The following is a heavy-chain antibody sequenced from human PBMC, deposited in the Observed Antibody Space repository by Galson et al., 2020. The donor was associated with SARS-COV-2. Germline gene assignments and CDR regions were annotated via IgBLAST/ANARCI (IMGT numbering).Heavy chain of an antibody. Sequence: GGSLRLSCAASGFTFSSYAMHWVRQAPGKGLEWVAVISYDGSNKYYADSVKGRFTISRDNSKNTLYLQMNSLRAEDTAVYYCARWYMDSSSWYVVYWGQGTLVTVSS. D-gene: IGHD6-13*01. V-gene: IGHV3-30-3*01. J-gene: IGHJ4*02. CDR1: GFTFSSYA. CDR2: ISYDGSNK. CDR3: ARWYMDSSSWYVVY.